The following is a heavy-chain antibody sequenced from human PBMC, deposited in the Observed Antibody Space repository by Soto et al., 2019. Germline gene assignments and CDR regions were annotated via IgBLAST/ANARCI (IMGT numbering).Heavy chain of an antibody. Sequence: QVQLVESGGGVVQPGRSLRLSCVASGITFSGYGMHRVRQAPAKGLEWVAVTWYDGSNEYYADSVKGRFTIFRDNSRNTLYLQMNSLRAEDTAVYYCARAGAYYYDNSGYYKGLDYWGQGTLVTVSS. V-gene: IGHV3-33*01. CDR2: TWYDGSNE. CDR3: ARAGAYYYDNSGYYKGLDY. J-gene: IGHJ4*02. D-gene: IGHD3-22*01. CDR1: GITFSGYG.